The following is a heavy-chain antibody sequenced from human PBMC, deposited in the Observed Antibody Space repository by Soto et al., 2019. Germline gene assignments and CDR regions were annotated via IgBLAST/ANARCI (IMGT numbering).Heavy chain of an antibody. Sequence: SETLSLTCTVSGGAITAYYWSWIRQPVGEGLQWIGRVYSTGITNYNPSLRSRVTMSVDTSQNQFFLRLSSVTAADTAVYYCARDEYYDSNNWFDHWGQGILVTVSS. J-gene: IGHJ5*02. CDR1: GGAITAYY. CDR2: VYSTGIT. CDR3: ARDEYYDSNNWFDH. V-gene: IGHV4-4*07. D-gene: IGHD3-22*01.